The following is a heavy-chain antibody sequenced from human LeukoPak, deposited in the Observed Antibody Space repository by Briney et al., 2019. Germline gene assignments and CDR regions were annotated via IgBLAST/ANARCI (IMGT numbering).Heavy chain of an antibody. CDR2: INHSGST. J-gene: IGHJ1*01. CDR3: AIYSGSYRHFQH. CDR1: GGSFSDYS. V-gene: IGHV4-34*01. Sequence: SETLSLTCAVYGGSFSDYSWTWIRQPPGKGLEWIGEINHSGSTNYNPSLKSRVTISVDTSRNQFSLKLSSVTAVDTAVYYCAIYSGSYRHFQHWGQGTLVTVSS. D-gene: IGHD3-10*01.